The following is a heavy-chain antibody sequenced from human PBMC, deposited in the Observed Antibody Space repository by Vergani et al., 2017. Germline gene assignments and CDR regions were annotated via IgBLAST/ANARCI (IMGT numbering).Heavy chain of an antibody. CDR2: ISYDGNKK. J-gene: IGHJ6*03. D-gene: IGHD1-1*01. CDR3: SRDFLTRVTTLDYYYMGV. Sequence: QGPLVESGGGEVQPGRSLRLSCSAAGFPFSDYGVHWVRQAPGKGLGWVSVISYDGNKKNYADSVKGRFTISRDNSKNTLYLEMNALRAEDTAVYYWSRDFLTRVTTLDYYYMGVWGKGTTVTVSS. CDR1: GFPFSDYG. V-gene: IGHV3-30*03.